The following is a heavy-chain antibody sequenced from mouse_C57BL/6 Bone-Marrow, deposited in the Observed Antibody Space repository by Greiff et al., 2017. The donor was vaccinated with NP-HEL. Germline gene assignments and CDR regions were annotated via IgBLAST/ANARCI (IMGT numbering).Heavy chain of an antibody. Sequence: EVQLQQSGPELVKPGASVKISCKASGYTFTDYSMNWVKQSHGKSLEWIGDINPNNGGPSSNQKFKGKATLTVDKTSSTDFMEIRSLTSEDSAVYYGARRAIYYSSFDYFGCWGQGATLTVSS. J-gene: IGHJ2*01. V-gene: IGHV1-26*01. CDR1: GYTFTDYS. D-gene: IGHD2-5*01. CDR2: INPNNGGP. CDR3: ARRAIYYSSFDYFGC.